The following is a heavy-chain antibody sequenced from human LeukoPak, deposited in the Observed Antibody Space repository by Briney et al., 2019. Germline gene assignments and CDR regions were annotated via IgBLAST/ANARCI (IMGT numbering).Heavy chain of an antibody. Sequence: RPGGSLRLSCAAPGFTFSSYGMHWVRQAPGKGLGWVAFIRYDGSNKYYADSVKGRFTISRDNSKNTLYLQMNSLRAEDTAVYYCARSIKGWFDPWGQGTLVTVSS. J-gene: IGHJ5*02. V-gene: IGHV3-30*02. D-gene: IGHD3-10*01. CDR2: IRYDGSNK. CDR3: ARSIKGWFDP. CDR1: GFTFSSYG.